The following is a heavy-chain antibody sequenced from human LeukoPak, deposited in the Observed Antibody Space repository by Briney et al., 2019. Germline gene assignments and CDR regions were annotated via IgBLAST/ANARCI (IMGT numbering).Heavy chain of an antibody. V-gene: IGHV3-30*02. CDR2: IRYDGSNK. CDR3: EIEGEPSGRYCSSTSSFALDY. J-gene: IGHJ4*02. D-gene: IGHD2-2*01. CDR1: GFTFSSYG. Sequence: GGSLRLSCAASGFTFSSYGVHWVRQAPGKGLEWVAFIRYDGSNKYYADSVKGRFTISRDNSKNTLYLQMNSLRAEDTAVYYCEIEGEPSGRYCSSTSSFALDYWGQGTLVTVSS.